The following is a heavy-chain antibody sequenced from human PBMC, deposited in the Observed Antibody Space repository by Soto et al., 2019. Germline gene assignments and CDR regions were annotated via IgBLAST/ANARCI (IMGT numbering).Heavy chain of an antibody. CDR1: SASISSEQR. CDR3: ARSFGWYAIDQ. V-gene: IGHV4-4*02. J-gene: IGHJ4*02. CDR2: IHHSVST. D-gene: IGHD6-19*01. Sequence: QMQLQESGPRLVKPSETLSLTCAVSSASISSEQRWSWVRQPPGKGLEWIGEIHHSVSTNNNPSLKSRVTMSVDKSKNQFSLNLSSVTAADTAVYYCARSFGWYAIDQWGQGTLVTVSS.